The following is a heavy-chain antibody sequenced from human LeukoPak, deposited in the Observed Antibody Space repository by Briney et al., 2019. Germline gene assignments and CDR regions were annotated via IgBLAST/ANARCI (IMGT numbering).Heavy chain of an antibody. J-gene: IGHJ3*02. Sequence: SETLSLTCTVSGGSISSGDYYWSWIRQPPGKGLEWIGYIYDSGSTYYNPSLKSRVTISVDTSKNQFSLKLSSVTAADTAVYYCARVVVVGDAFDIWGQGTMVTVSS. D-gene: IGHD3-22*01. V-gene: IGHV4-30-4*02. CDR3: ARVVVVGDAFDI. CDR2: IYDSGST. CDR1: GGSISSGDYY.